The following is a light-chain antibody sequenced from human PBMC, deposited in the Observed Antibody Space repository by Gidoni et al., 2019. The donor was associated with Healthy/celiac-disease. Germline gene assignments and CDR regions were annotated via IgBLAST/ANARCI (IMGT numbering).Light chain of an antibody. CDR1: RSDVGGYNY. V-gene: IGLV2-8*01. CDR2: EVS. CDR3: SSYAGSNNFWV. Sequence: SGPPGPSVTISCTGTRSDVGGYNYVSWYQQHPGKAPELMIYEVSKRPSGVPDRFSGSKSGSTASLTVSGLQAGDEADYYCSSYAGSNNFWVFGGGTKLTVL. J-gene: IGLJ3*02.